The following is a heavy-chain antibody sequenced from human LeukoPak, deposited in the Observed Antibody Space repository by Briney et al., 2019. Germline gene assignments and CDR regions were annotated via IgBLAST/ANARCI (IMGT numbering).Heavy chain of an antibody. V-gene: IGHV3-23*01. J-gene: IGHJ3*02. D-gene: IGHD2-8*01. CDR2: ISGGSERI. CDR3: AKDSWSRNGIYDAFDI. CDR1: GFTFSSYP. Sequence: GGSLRLSCAASGFTFSSYPMTWVRQAPGKGLEWVSSISGGSERIFHADPVKGRFTISRDNFKNTLSLQMNNLRPEDTAVYYCAKDSWSRNGIYDAFDIWGQGTMVTVSS.